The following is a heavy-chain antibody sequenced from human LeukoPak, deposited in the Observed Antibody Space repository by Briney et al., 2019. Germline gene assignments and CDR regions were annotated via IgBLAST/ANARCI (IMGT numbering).Heavy chain of an antibody. V-gene: IGHV1-3*02. J-gene: IGHJ6*02. Sequence: ASVKVSCKASGYTFTSYAMHWVRQAPGQRLERMGRSNAGNGNTKYSQAFQGRVTITRDTSASTAYMELSSLRSEDMAVYYCARALKGGTYGMDVWGQGTTVTVSS. CDR3: ARALKGGTYGMDV. CDR1: GYTFTSYA. CDR2: SNAGNGNT. D-gene: IGHD3-16*01.